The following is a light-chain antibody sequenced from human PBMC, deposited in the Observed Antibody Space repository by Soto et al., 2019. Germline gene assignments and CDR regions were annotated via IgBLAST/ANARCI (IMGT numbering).Light chain of an antibody. CDR1: SSDVGGYNY. Sequence: QSALTQPPSASGSPGQSVTISCTGTSSDVGGYNYVSWYQQHPGKAPKLMIYEVSKRPSGVPDRFSGSKSGNTASLTVSGLQAEDEDDYYCSSYAGSNHVVFGGGTKLTVL. V-gene: IGLV2-8*01. CDR2: EVS. CDR3: SSYAGSNHVV. J-gene: IGLJ2*01.